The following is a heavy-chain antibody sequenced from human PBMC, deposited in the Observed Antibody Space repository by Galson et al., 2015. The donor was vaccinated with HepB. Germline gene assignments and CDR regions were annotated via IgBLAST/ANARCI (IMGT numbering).Heavy chain of an antibody. Sequence: SLRLSCAASGFTFSSYWMHWVRQAPGKGLVWVSRINSDGSSTSYADSVKGRFTISRDNAKNTLYLQMNSLRAEDTAVYYCARVQVVGALDAFDIWGQGTMVTVSS. CDR1: GFTFSSYW. D-gene: IGHD1-26*01. J-gene: IGHJ3*02. V-gene: IGHV3-74*01. CDR3: ARVQVVGALDAFDI. CDR2: INSDGSST.